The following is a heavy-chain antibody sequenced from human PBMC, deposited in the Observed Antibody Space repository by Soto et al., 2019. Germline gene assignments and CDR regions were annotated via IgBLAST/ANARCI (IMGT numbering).Heavy chain of an antibody. D-gene: IGHD1-26*01. CDR2: ISAYNGNT. Sequence: ASVKVSCKASGYTFTSYGISWVRQAPGQGLEWMGWISAYNGNTNYAQKLQGRVTMTTDTSTSTAYMELRSLRSDDTAVYYCAMYSGSHYGPPYYFDYWGQGTLVTVSS. CDR1: GYTFTSYG. J-gene: IGHJ4*02. CDR3: AMYSGSHYGPPYYFDY. V-gene: IGHV1-18*01.